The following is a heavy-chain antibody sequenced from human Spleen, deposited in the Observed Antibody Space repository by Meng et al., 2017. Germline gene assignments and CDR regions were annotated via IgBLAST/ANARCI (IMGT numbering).Heavy chain of an antibody. J-gene: IGHJ4*02. D-gene: IGHD2-21*02. CDR1: GCVFSGYY. Sequence: SCSRTRTLACHGCVFSGYYGNWIRQPPGKGMEWVGKINHSGSTNYNPYLKSRVTISVDTSKNQFSLKLSSVTAADTAVYYCARLGGGDCYSDDDFDYWGQGTLVTVSS. V-gene: IGHV4-34*01. CDR3: ARLGGGDCYSDDDFDY. CDR2: INHSGST.